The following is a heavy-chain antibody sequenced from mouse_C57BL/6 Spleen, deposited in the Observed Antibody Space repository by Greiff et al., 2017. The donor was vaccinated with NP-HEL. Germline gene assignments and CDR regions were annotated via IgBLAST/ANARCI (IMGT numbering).Heavy chain of an antibody. D-gene: IGHD2-3*01. V-gene: IGHV1-59*01. CDR3: AREGVTTQYFDV. J-gene: IGHJ1*03. CDR1: GYTFTSYW. Sequence: QVQLQQPGAELVRPGTSVKLSCKASGYTFTSYWMHWVKQRPGQGLEWIGVIDPSDSYTNYNQKFKGKATLTVDTSSSTAYMQLSSLTSEDSAVYYCAREGVTTQYFDVWGTGTTVTVSS. CDR2: IDPSDSYT.